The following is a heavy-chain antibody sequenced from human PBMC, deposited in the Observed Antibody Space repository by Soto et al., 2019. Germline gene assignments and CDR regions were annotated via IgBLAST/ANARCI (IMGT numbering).Heavy chain of an antibody. V-gene: IGHV3-48*03. Sequence: GGSLGLSCATSGFTFSSYEMNWVRQAPGKGLEWVSYISSSGSTIYYADSVKGRFTISRDNAKNSLYLQMDSLRAEDTAVYYCARDQEAGSFFPYYYGMDVWGQGTTVTVSS. CDR1: GFTFSSYE. J-gene: IGHJ6*02. CDR2: ISSSGSTI. D-gene: IGHD6-13*01. CDR3: ARDQEAGSFFPYYYGMDV.